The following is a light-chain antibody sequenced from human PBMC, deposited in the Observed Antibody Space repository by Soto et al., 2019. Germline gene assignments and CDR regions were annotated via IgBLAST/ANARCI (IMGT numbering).Light chain of an antibody. CDR1: QSISTW. Sequence: DIQMTQSPSTLSASVGDRVTITCRASQSISTWLAWYQQRAGKAPKLLIYKASNLESGVPSRFSGSGSGTDFTLTISSLQPDDFATYYCLQYNSYSWAFGQGTKVEIK. CDR3: LQYNSYSWA. J-gene: IGKJ1*01. CDR2: KAS. V-gene: IGKV1-5*03.